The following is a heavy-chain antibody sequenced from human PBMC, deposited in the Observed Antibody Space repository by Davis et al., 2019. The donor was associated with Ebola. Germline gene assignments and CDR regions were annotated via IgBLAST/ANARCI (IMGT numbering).Heavy chain of an antibody. CDR3: ITDVIGEYRASFDY. V-gene: IGHV3-15*07. Sequence: PGGSLRLSCAASGFSFSDAWMHWVRQSPGKGLEWVARIKSKRDRGTIDYAAAVRGRFTISRDDSESSLYLQMNSLKTEDTAVYYCITDVIGEYRASFDYWGQGTLVTVSS. CDR2: IKSKRDRGTI. J-gene: IGHJ4*02. CDR1: GFSFSDAW. D-gene: IGHD4-17*01.